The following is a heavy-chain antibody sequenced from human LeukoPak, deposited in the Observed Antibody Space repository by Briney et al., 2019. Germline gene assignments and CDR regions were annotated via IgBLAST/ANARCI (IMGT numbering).Heavy chain of an antibody. CDR3: AREEVRSFDN. J-gene: IGHJ4*02. CDR2: IWYDGSNK. D-gene: IGHD5-24*01. CDR1: GFTFSSYG. V-gene: IGHV3-33*01. Sequence: GRSLRLSCAASGFTFSSYGMHWVRQAPGKGLEWVAVIWYDGSNKYYADSVKGRFTISRDNSKNTLYLQMNNVRAEDTAVYYCAREEVRSFDNWGQGTLVTVSS.